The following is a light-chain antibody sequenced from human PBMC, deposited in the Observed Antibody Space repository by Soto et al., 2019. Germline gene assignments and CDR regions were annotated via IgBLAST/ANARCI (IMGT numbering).Light chain of an antibody. V-gene: IGKV1-39*01. Sequence: DIQMTQSPSSLSASVGDRVTITCRASQSISNNLNWYQQKPEKAPKLLIYAASSLENGVPSSFSGSGSGTDFTLTISSLQPEDFATYYCQQTYSAPYSFGQGTKLEIK. CDR1: QSISNN. CDR2: AAS. J-gene: IGKJ2*01. CDR3: QQTYSAPYS.